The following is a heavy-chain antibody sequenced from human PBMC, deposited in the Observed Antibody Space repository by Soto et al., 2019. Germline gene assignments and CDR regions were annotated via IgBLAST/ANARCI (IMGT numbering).Heavy chain of an antibody. V-gene: IGHV1-18*01. CDR3: ARTLNEWLLGLE. J-gene: IGHJ4*02. CDR1: GYTFSSYG. Sequence: QVKLVQSGGEVKKPGASVKISCKASGYTFSSYGISWVRKAPGQGLEWMGWISAYNGNTKYAQKFQGRVTMTTDTSTSTAYMELRSLRSDDTAIYYCARTLNEWLLGLEWGQGTLVTVSS. CDR2: ISAYNGNT. D-gene: IGHD3-3*01.